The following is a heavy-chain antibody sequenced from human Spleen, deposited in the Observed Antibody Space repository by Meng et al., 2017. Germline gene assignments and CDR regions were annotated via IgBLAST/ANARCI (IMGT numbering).Heavy chain of an antibody. CDR3: LRGSGGSV. V-gene: IGHV4-34*01. CDR2: INHSGST. CDR1: GGSSSGYY. Sequence: QVQLQQWGAGLLKPSETLSLTCAVYGGSSSGYYWSWIRQPPGKGLEWIGEINHSGSTNYNPSLKSRVSMSIDKSKNQFSLKLTSVTAADTAVYHCLRGSGGSVWGQGTLVTVSS. J-gene: IGHJ1*01. D-gene: IGHD3-10*01.